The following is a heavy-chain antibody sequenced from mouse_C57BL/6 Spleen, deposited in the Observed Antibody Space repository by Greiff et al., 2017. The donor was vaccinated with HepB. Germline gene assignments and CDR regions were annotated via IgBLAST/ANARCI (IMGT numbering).Heavy chain of an antibody. V-gene: IGHV1-39*01. D-gene: IGHD1-1*01. CDR1: GYSFTDYN. J-gene: IGHJ2*01. CDR2: INPNYGTT. Sequence: EVHLVESGPELVKPGASVKISCKASGYSFTDYNMNWVKQSNGKSLEWIGVINPNYGTTSYNQKFKGKATLTVDQSSSTAYMQLNSLTSEDSAVYYCASFITTVAEYYFDYWGQGTTLTVSS. CDR3: ASFITTVAEYYFDY.